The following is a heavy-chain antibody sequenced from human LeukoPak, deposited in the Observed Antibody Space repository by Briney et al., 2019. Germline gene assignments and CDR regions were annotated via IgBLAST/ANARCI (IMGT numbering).Heavy chain of an antibody. J-gene: IGHJ4*02. Sequence: GGSLSLSCVASGFTFTNYAMSWVRQPPGKGLEWVSAISATRGNTYYADSVQGRFSISRDNSKNTLYLQMNSLRAEDTAVYYCAKGSSTTCPCYRDHWGQGTLVTVSS. CDR3: AKGSSTTCPCYRDH. CDR1: GFTFTNYA. CDR2: ISATRGNT. V-gene: IGHV3-23*01. D-gene: IGHD2-2*01.